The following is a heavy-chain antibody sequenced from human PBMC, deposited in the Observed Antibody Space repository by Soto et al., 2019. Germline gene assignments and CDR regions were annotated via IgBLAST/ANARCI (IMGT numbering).Heavy chain of an antibody. CDR2: ISKSDYT. V-gene: IGHV3-21*01. D-gene: IGHD2-2*01. J-gene: IGHJ4*02. Sequence: GGSLRLSCTVSGFAFNNYGINWVRQSPGQGLEWVSSISKSDYTYYSDSVKGRFTISRDNAKNSVSLQMNTLRVEDTAVYYCAREDSIVIPAVSDFWGQGTLVTVSS. CDR3: AREDSIVIPAVSDF. CDR1: GFAFNNYG.